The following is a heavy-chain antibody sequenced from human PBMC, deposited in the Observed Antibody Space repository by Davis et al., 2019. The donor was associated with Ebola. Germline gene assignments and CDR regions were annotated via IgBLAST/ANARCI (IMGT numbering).Heavy chain of an antibody. CDR3: ARILRYYYDSSGYSARAHFDY. J-gene: IGHJ4*02. CDR2: IYYSGST. CDR1: GGSISSGDYY. V-gene: IGHV4-30-4*01. Sequence: MPSETLSLTCTVSGGSISSGDYYWSWIRQPPGKGLEWIGYIYYSGSTYYNPSLKSRVTISVDTSKNQFSLKLSSVTAADTAVYYCARILRYYYDSSGYSARAHFDYWGQGTLVTVSS. D-gene: IGHD3-22*01.